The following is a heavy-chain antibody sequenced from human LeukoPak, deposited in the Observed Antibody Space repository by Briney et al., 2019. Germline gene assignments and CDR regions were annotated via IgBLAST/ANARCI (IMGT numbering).Heavy chain of an antibody. CDR1: GFTFSSYW. J-gene: IGHJ6*03. CDR2: IKQDGSEK. D-gene: IGHD6-13*01. Sequence: GGSLRLSCAASGFTFSSYWMSWVRQAPGKGLEWVANIKQDGSEKYYVDSVKGRFTISRDNAKNSLYLQMNSLRAEDTAVYYCARVHQKAAVTFYYYYYIDVWGKGTTVTVSS. V-gene: IGHV3-7*01. CDR3: ARVHQKAAVTFYYYYYIDV.